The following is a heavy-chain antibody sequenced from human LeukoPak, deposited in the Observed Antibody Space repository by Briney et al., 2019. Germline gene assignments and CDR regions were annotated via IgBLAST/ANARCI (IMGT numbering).Heavy chain of an antibody. CDR3: ARDGGEELTTVFHNWYFDL. Sequence: PGGSLRLSCAASGFTFSDYYMSWIRQAPGKGLEGVSYISSSGSTIYYADSVKGRFTISRDNAKNSLYLQMNSLRAEDTAVYYCARDGGEELTTVFHNWYFDLWGRGTLVTVSS. V-gene: IGHV3-11*01. J-gene: IGHJ2*01. D-gene: IGHD4-17*01. CDR1: GFTFSDYY. CDR2: ISSSGSTI.